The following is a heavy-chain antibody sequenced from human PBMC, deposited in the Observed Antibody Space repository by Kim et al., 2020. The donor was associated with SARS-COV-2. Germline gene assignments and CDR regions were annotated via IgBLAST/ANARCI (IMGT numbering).Heavy chain of an antibody. CDR3: ARGRYGPNYGMDV. D-gene: IGHD3-10*01. V-gene: IGHV3-53*01. Sequence: YYADSVKGRFTISRDISKNTVYLQMNNLRVEDTAVYYCARGRYGPNYGMDVWGQGTTVTVS. J-gene: IGHJ6*02.